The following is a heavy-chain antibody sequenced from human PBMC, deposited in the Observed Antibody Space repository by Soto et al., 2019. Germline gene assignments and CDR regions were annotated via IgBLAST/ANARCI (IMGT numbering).Heavy chain of an antibody. D-gene: IGHD2-15*01. J-gene: IGHJ5*02. V-gene: IGHV1-24*01. Sequence: ASVKVSCKVSGYTLTELSMHWVRQAPGKGLEWMGGFDPEDGETIYAQKFQGRVTMTEDTSTDTAYMELSSLRSEDTAVYYCATGIGYCSGGSCTGVWFDPWGQGTLVTVS. CDR3: ATGIGYCSGGSCTGVWFDP. CDR1: GYTLTELS. CDR2: FDPEDGET.